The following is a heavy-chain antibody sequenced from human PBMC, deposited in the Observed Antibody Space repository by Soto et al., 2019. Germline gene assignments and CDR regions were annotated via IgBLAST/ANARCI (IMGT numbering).Heavy chain of an antibody. CDR1: GFTFSSYG. D-gene: IGHD6-19*01. J-gene: IGHJ4*02. CDR3: AKDDKGRIAVSGLDY. Sequence: QVQLVESRGGVVQPGRSLRLSCAASGFTFSSYGMHWVRQAPGKGLEWVAVISYDGRNKYYADSVKGRFTISRDNSKNTLYLQMNSLRADDTAVYYCAKDDKGRIAVSGLDYWGQGTLVTVSS. V-gene: IGHV3-30*18. CDR2: ISYDGRNK.